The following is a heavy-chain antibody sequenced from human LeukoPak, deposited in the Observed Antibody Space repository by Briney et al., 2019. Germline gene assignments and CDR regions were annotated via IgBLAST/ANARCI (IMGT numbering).Heavy chain of an antibody. CDR2: IYYSGST. Sequence: SETLSLTCTVSGGSISSGDYYWSWIRQPRGKGLEWIGYIYYSGSTYYNPSLKSRVTISVDTSKNQFSLKLSSVTAADTAVYYCARDQEAGYSCYPGYWGQGTLVTVSS. V-gene: IGHV4-30-4*08. J-gene: IGHJ4*02. D-gene: IGHD5-12*01. CDR3: ARDQEAGYSCYPGY. CDR1: GGSISSGDYY.